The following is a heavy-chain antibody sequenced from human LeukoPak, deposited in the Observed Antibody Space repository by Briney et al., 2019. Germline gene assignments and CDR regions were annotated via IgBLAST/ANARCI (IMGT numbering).Heavy chain of an antibody. Sequence: PGGSLRLSCAASGFTFSSYWMSRVRQAPGKGLEWVATIKQDGSEKYYVDSVKGRFTISRDNAKNSLYLQMNSLRAEDTAVYYCARDGYYDFWSGYYRDYYYGMDVWGQGTTVTVSS. V-gene: IGHV3-7*01. CDR3: ARDGYYDFWSGYYRDYYYGMDV. CDR2: IKQDGSEK. D-gene: IGHD3-3*01. CDR1: GFTFSSYW. J-gene: IGHJ6*02.